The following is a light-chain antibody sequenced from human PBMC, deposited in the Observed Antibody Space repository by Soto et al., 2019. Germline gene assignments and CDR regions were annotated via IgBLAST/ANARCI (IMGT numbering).Light chain of an antibody. CDR3: QQYNNLSPLT. V-gene: IGKV3-15*01. Sequence: VVMTQSPATLSVSPGESVTLSCRASQSVSRNLAWYQQKPGQAPRLLLYGSYFRAPNVTDRFTGRGSGTEFTLTLSGLQSDDSAIYYCQQYNNLSPLTFGEGTKVEIK. CDR2: GSY. J-gene: IGKJ4*01. CDR1: QSVSRN.